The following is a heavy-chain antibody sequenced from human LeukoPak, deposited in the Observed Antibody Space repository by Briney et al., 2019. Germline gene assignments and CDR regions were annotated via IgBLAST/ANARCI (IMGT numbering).Heavy chain of an antibody. Sequence: SVKVSRKASGGTFSSYAISWVRQAPGQGLEWMGGIIPIFGTANYAQKFQGRVTITTDESTSTAYMELSSLRSEDTAVYYCARGDSSGYYRGVYYFDYWGQGTLVTVSS. CDR3: ARGDSSGYYRGVYYFDY. J-gene: IGHJ4*02. CDR2: IIPIFGTA. CDR1: GGTFSSYA. D-gene: IGHD3-22*01. V-gene: IGHV1-69*05.